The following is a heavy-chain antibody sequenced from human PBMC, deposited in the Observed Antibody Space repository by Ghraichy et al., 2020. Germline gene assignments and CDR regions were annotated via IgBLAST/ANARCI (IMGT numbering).Heavy chain of an antibody. V-gene: IGHV4-39*01. CDR2: AYYPGTT. J-gene: IGHJ3*01. D-gene: IGHD2/OR15-2a*01. Sequence: TLSLTCTVSGDSVSSSGYYWGWIRQPPGRGLGWIGTAYYPGTTHYNPSLRSRATISIDTSKNRFSLSLTYMTAADEAVFYCVRGLNTFDVWGQPTMVTGSS. CDR3: VRGLNTFDV. CDR1: GDSVSSSGYY.